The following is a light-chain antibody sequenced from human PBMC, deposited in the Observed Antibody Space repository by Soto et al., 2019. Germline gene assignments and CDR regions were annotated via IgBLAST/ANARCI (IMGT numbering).Light chain of an antibody. J-gene: IGKJ1*01. CDR3: QQYNNGPPWT. Sequence: EIVVTQSPATLSVSPGERATLSCRASQSVSSNLAWYQQKPGQAPRLLIYGASTRATGIPARFSGSGSGTVFTLTISSLQSEDFAVYYCQQYNNGPPWTFGQGTKVEIK. V-gene: IGKV3-15*01. CDR2: GAS. CDR1: QSVSSN.